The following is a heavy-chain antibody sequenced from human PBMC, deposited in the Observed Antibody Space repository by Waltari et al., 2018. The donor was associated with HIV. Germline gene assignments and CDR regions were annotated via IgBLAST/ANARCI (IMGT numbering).Heavy chain of an antibody. Sequence: EVQLVESGGGVVRHGGSLRLSCVASGFTFDDYGMRWVRQAPGKGLEWVFGINWNGGSTGYADSVKGRFTISRDNAKNSLYLQMNSLRAEDTALYHCARNKNYDSSGYEYYFDYWGQGTLVTVSS. CDR2: INWNGGST. J-gene: IGHJ4*02. CDR3: ARNKNYDSSGYEYYFDY. V-gene: IGHV3-20*01. CDR1: GFTFDDYG. D-gene: IGHD3-22*01.